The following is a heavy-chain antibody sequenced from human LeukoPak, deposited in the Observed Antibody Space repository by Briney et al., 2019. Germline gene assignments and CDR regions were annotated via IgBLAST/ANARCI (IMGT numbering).Heavy chain of an antibody. CDR2: INHSGST. CDR3: ARHFNSLARETTNDYYYYMDV. CDR1: GGSFSGYY. V-gene: IGHV4-34*01. D-gene: IGHD4-23*01. Sequence: SETLSLTCAVYGGSFSGYYWSWIRQPPGKGLEWIGEINHSGSTNYNPSLKSRVTISVDTSKNQFSLKLSSVTAADTAVYYCARHFNSLARETTNDYYYYMDVWGKGTTVTISS. J-gene: IGHJ6*03.